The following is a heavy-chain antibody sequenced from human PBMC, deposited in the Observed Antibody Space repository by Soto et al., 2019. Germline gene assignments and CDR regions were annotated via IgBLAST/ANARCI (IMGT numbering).Heavy chain of an antibody. CDR3: ARSIAVAGTPEFDY. CDR2: ISYDDGTNK. Sequence: QVQLVESGGGVVQPGRSLRLSCAASGFTFSSFTMHWVRQAPGKGLEWVAVISYDDGTNKDYADSVKGRFTISRDNPKNTLYLQMNSLRAEDTAVYYCARSIAVAGTPEFDYWGQGTLFTVSS. CDR1: GFTFSSFT. V-gene: IGHV3-30-3*01. J-gene: IGHJ4*02. D-gene: IGHD6-19*01.